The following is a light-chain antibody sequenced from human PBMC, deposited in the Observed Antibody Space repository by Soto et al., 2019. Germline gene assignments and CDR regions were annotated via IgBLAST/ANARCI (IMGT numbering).Light chain of an antibody. CDR1: QSVSSSY. J-gene: IGKJ5*01. CDR2: GAS. Sequence: PGERVTLSFRASQSVSSSYLTWYQQKPGQAPRLLIYGASTRATSIPARFSGSGSGTEFTLTISSLQSEDFAVYYCQQYNNWITFGQGTRLEIK. V-gene: IGKV3D-15*01. CDR3: QQYNNWIT.